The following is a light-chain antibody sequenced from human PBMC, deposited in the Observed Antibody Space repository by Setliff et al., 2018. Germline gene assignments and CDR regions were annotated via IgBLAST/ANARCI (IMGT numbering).Light chain of an antibody. CDR1: SSNIGAGYD. V-gene: IGLV1-40*01. J-gene: IGLJ1*01. CDR2: GSS. CDR3: QSYDSSLSVRI. Sequence: QSALTQPPSVSGAPGQRVTISCTGSSSNIGAGYDVHWYQQLPGTAPKLLIYGSSNRPSGVPDRFSGSKSGTSASLAITGLQAEDEADYYCQSYDSSLSVRIFGTGTKV.